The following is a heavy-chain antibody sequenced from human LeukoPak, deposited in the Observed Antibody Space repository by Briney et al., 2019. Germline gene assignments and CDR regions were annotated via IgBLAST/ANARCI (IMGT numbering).Heavy chain of an antibody. V-gene: IGHV1-2*02. CDR2: INPNSGGT. D-gene: IGHD3-22*01. CDR3: ASRDYYDSSGYFL. CDR1: GYTFTGYY. J-gene: IGHJ4*02. Sequence: ASVKVSCKASGYTFTGYYIHWVRQAPGQGLEWMGWINPNSGGTNYAQKFQGRVTMTRDTSISTAYMELRSLRSDDTAVYYCASRDYYDSSGYFLWGQGTLVTVSS.